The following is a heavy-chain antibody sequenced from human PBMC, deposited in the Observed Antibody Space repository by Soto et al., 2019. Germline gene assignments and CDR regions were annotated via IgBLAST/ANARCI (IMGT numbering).Heavy chain of an antibody. J-gene: IGHJ6*03. CDR3: ARVRLFDWRGYYYYYMDV. CDR1: GGSISSSIYY. D-gene: IGHD3-9*01. CDR2: IYYSGST. V-gene: IGHV4-39*07. Sequence: PSETLSLTCTVSGGSISSSIYYWGWIRQPPGKGLEWIGSIYYSGSTYYNPSLKSRVTISVDTSKNQFSLKLSSVTAADTAVYYCARVRLFDWRGYYYYYMDVWGKGTTVTVSS.